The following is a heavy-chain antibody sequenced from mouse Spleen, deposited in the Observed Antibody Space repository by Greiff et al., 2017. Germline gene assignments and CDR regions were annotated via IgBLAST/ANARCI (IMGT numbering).Heavy chain of an antibody. D-gene: IGHD2-10*02. J-gene: IGHJ2*01. V-gene: IGHV5-17*01. Sequence: EVKVVESGGGLVKPGGSLKLSCAASGFTFSDYGMHWVRQAPEKGLEWVAYISSGSSTIYYADTVKGRFTISRDNAKNTLFLQMTRLRSEDTAMYYCARRDLDYFDYWGQGTTLTVSS. CDR1: GFTFSDYG. CDR3: ARRDLDYFDY. CDR2: ISSGSSTI.